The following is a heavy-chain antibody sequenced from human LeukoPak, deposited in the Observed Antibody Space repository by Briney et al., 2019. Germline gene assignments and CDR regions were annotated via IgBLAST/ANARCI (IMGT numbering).Heavy chain of an antibody. CDR3: ARDGCGGSCFHYYYYYMDV. V-gene: IGHV4-61*02. CDR2: ISTIGST. CDR1: RGSISSSNFY. Sequence: SETLSLTCTVSRGSISSSNFYWSWIRQPAGKGLEWIGRISTIGSTNYNPSLNSRVTISIDTSKNQFSLKLSSVTAADTAVYYCARDGCGGSCFHYYYYYMDVWGKGTTVTISS. D-gene: IGHD2-15*01. J-gene: IGHJ6*03.